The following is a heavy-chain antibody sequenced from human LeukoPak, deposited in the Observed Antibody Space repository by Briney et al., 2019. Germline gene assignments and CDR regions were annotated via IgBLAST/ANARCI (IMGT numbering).Heavy chain of an antibody. CDR1: GFTFDDYG. J-gene: IGHJ4*02. CDR3: ARDRSYFDGATYYSDC. CDR2: IKWNGGNT. Sequence: GGSLRLSCAASGFTFDDYGMSWVRHVPGKGLECVSGIKWNGGNTGYADSVKGRFTISRDNAKNSLYLQMNSLRAEDTALYYCARDRSYFDGATYYSDCWGQGALVTVSS. D-gene: IGHD3-22*01. V-gene: IGHV3-20*04.